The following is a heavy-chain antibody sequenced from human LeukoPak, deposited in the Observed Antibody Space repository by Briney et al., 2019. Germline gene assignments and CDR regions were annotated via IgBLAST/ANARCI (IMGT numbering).Heavy chain of an antibody. CDR3: ARGPEWELLVFSIGG. CDR1: GYTFTSYA. D-gene: IGHD1-26*01. V-gene: IGHV7-4-1*02. CDR2: INTNTGNP. Sequence: ASVKVSCKASGYTFTSYAMNWVRQAPGQGLEWMGWINTNTGNPTYAQGFTGRFVFSLDTSVSTAYLQISSLKAEDTAVYYCARGPEWELLVFSIGGWGQGTLVTVSS. J-gene: IGHJ4*02.